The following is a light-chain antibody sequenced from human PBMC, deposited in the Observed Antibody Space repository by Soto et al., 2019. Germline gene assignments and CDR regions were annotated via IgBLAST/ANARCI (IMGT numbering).Light chain of an antibody. Sequence: EIVLAQSPGTLSLSLGERATLSCRASQTLSSTYLAWYQQKPGQAPRLLIFAASSRATGIPDRFIGSGSGTDLTHTISRLEPEDFAEYYCQQYGSSPPITFGQGTRLEIK. CDR3: QQYGSSPPIT. V-gene: IGKV3-20*01. CDR2: AAS. CDR1: QTLSSTY. J-gene: IGKJ5*01.